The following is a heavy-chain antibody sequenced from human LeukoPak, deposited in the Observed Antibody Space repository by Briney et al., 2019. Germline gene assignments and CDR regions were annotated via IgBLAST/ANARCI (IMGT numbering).Heavy chain of an antibody. Sequence: PGGSLRLSCAASGFTFNSYWMTWVRQAPGKGLERVADIKQDGSDKYYAGSVKGRFTISRDNAKNSLYLQMNSLRAEDTAVYFCARYNSAWKTDDYWGQGTLVTVSS. CDR3: ARYNSAWKTDDY. CDR1: GFTFNSYW. D-gene: IGHD6-19*01. J-gene: IGHJ4*02. CDR2: IKQDGSDK. V-gene: IGHV3-7*03.